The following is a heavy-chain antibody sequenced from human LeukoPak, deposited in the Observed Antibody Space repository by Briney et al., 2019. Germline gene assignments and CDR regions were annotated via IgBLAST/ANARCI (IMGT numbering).Heavy chain of an antibody. J-gene: IGHJ4*02. Sequence: ETGGSLRLSCAASGFTFSSYAMSWVRQAPGKGLEWVSAISGSGGSTYYADSVKGRFTISRDNSKNTLYLQMNSLRAEDTAVYYCAKLSYDSSGYPDYWGQGTLVTVSS. CDR1: GFTFSSYA. CDR2: ISGSGGST. CDR3: AKLSYDSSGYPDY. D-gene: IGHD3-22*01. V-gene: IGHV3-23*01.